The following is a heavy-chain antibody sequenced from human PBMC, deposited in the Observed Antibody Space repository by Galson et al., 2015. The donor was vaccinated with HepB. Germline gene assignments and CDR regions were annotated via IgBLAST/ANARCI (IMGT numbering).Heavy chain of an antibody. CDR3: ARDPTPSITVIVVVISYWFDP. D-gene: IGHD3-22*01. CDR2: INPNSGGT. J-gene: IGHJ5*02. V-gene: IGHV1-2*02. Sequence: SVKVSCKASGYTFTGYYMHWVRQAPGQGLEWMGWINPNSGGTNYAQKFQGRVTMTRDTSISTAYMELSRLRSDDTAVYYCARDPTPSITVIVVVISYWFDPWGQGTLVTVSS. CDR1: GYTFTGYY.